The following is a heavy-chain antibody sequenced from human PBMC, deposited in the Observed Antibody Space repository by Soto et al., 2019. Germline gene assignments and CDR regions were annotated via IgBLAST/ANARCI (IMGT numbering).Heavy chain of an antibody. J-gene: IGHJ5*02. CDR1: GGSFSGYY. D-gene: IGHD1-7*01. V-gene: IGHV4-34*01. Sequence: QVQLQQWGAGLLKPSETLSLTCAVYGGSFSGYYWSWIRQPPGKGLEWIGEINHSGSTNYNPTLKSRVTISVDTSKNQFSLKLSSVTAADTAVYYCARGRRVGGRTTSCYWFDPWGQGTLVTVSS. CDR3: ARGRRVGGRTTSCYWFDP. CDR2: INHSGST.